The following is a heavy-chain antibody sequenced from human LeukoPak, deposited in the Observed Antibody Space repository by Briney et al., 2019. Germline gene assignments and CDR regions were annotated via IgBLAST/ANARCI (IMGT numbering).Heavy chain of an antibody. D-gene: IGHD3-10*01. Sequence: SETLSLTCSSPGDAITYYYWSWIRQPPGKGLEWIGYVYYSATTNYKPSLNYNPSLKSRGTISIDTSKNQFSLKLSSVTAADTAMYYCATGRVVYGSEYWGPGTLVAVSS. CDR1: GDAITYYY. V-gene: IGHV4-59*03. CDR3: ATGRVVYGSEY. J-gene: IGHJ4*02. CDR2: VYYSATT.